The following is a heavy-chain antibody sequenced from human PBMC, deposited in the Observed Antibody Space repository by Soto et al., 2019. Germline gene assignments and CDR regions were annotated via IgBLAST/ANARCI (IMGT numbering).Heavy chain of an antibody. J-gene: IGHJ4*02. CDR2: IYHSGST. D-gene: IGHD5-18*01. CDR1: GYSISSGYY. V-gene: IGHV4-38-2*01. Sequence: PSETLSLTCAVSGYSISSGYYWGWTRQPPGKGLEWIGSIYHSGSTYYSPSLKSRVTISVDTSKNQFSLKLSSVTAADTAVYYCARAPRGYSYNYWGQGTLVTVST. CDR3: ARAPRGYSYNY.